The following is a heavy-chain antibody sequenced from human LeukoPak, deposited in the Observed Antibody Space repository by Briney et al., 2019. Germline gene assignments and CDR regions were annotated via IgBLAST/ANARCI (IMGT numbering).Heavy chain of an antibody. Sequence: SETLSLTCAVYGGSFSGYYWSWIRQPRGKGLEWIGEINHSGSTNYNPSLKNRVTISVDTSKNHSSLKLISVTAADTAVYYCAREGYYGSGSKYDYWGQGTLVTVSS. CDR1: GGSFSGYY. CDR3: AREGYYGSGSKYDY. D-gene: IGHD3-10*01. CDR2: INHSGST. J-gene: IGHJ4*02. V-gene: IGHV4-34*01.